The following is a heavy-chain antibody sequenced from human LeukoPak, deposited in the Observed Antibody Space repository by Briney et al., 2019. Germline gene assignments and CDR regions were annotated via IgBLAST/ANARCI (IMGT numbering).Heavy chain of an antibody. D-gene: IGHD3-3*01. V-gene: IGHV1-46*01. CDR1: GYTFTSYY. Sequence: ASVKVSCKASGYTFTSYYMHWVRQAPGQGLEWMGIINPSGGSTSYAQKFQGSVTMTRDTSTSTVYMELSSLRSEDTAVYYCARLRFLEWPKAPYNWFDPWGQGTLVTVSS. J-gene: IGHJ5*02. CDR3: ARLRFLEWPKAPYNWFDP. CDR2: INPSGGST.